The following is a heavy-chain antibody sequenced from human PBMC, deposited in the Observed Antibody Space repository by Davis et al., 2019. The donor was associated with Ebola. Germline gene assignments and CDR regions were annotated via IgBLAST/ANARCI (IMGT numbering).Heavy chain of an antibody. CDR3: ARSDYNDVNFYAMDV. J-gene: IGHJ6*02. CDR1: GYTFTSYA. V-gene: IGHV1-3*01. D-gene: IGHD1-26*01. Sequence: ASVKVSCEASGYTFTSYAMHWVRQAPGQRLEWMGWINAGNGNTKYSQKFQGRVTITRDTSASTAYMELGSPRSDDTAVYYCARSDYNDVNFYAMDVWGQGTTVTVSS. CDR2: INAGNGNT.